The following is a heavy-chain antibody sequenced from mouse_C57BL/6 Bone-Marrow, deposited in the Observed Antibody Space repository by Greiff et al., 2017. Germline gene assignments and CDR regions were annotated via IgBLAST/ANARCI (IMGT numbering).Heavy chain of an antibody. CDR2: IDPENVDT. J-gene: IGHJ2*01. CDR3: TSDGLDY. CDR1: GFNIKDDY. Sequence: VQLKESGAELVRPGASVKLSCTASGFNIKDDYMHWVKQRPEQGLEWIGWIDPENVDTEYASKFQGKATITADTSSNTAYLQLSSLTSEDTAVYYCTSDGLDYWGQGTTLTVSS. D-gene: IGHD2-3*01. V-gene: IGHV14-4*01.